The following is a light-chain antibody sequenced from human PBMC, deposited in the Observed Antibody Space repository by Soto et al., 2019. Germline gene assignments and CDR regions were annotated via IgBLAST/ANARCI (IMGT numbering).Light chain of an antibody. J-gene: IGKJ5*01. V-gene: IGKV3D-20*02. CDR3: QQRSNWPGIT. CDR1: QSISSSY. Sequence: EIVLTQSPGTLSLSPGERATLSCRASQSISSSYLAWYQQKPGQAPRLLMYGASNRATGIPDRFSGSGSGTDFTLTISSLEPEDFAVYYCQQRSNWPGITFGQGTRLEIK. CDR2: GAS.